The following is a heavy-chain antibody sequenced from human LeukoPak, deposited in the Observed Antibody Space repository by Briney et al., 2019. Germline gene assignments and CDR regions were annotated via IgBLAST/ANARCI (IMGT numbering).Heavy chain of an antibody. CDR2: IYTSGST. J-gene: IGHJ3*02. CDR3: ARDRSYYLGDAFDI. CDR1: GGSISSGSYY. D-gene: IGHD1-26*01. V-gene: IGHV4-61*02. Sequence: SQTLSLTCTVSGGSISSGSYYWSWIRRPAGKGLEWIGRIYTSGSTNYNPSLKSRATISVDTSKNQFSLELSSVTAADTAVYYCARDRSYYLGDAFDIWGQGTMLTVSS.